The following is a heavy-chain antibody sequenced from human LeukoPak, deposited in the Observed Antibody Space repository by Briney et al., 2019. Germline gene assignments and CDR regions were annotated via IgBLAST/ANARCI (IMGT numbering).Heavy chain of an antibody. J-gene: IGHJ4*02. D-gene: IGHD6-19*01. V-gene: IGHV3-7*01. CDR1: GFTFSSYW. Sequence: GGSLRLSCAASGFTFSSYWMSWVRQAPGKGLEWVANIKQDGSEKYYVDSVKGRFTNSRDNVENSMFLQMNSLRAEDTAVYYCVRDGRSGWHFDYWGQGALVTVPS. CDR3: VRDGRSGWHFDY. CDR2: IKQDGSEK.